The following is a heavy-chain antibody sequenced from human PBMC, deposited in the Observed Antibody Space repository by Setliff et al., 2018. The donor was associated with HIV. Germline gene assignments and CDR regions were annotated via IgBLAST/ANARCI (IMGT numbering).Heavy chain of an antibody. CDR2: IRSKDYGGAP. J-gene: IGHJ4*02. D-gene: IGHD2-8*02. CDR1: GFMFGDYL. Sequence: GGSLRLSCTGSGFMFGDYLISWVRQAPGKGLEWVGFIRSKDYGGAPAYAASVEGRVTISRDDSQGIAYLQMDSLKTEDTAVYYCARGPHMYCTVTNCMYDSWGQGALVTVSS. CDR3: ARGPHMYCTVTNCMYDS. V-gene: IGHV3-49*04.